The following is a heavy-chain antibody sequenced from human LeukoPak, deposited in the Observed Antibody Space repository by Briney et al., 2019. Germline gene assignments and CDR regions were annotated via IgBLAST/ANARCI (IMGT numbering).Heavy chain of an antibody. CDR3: ARGVVVTAPDAFDI. CDR1: GFTFSSYS. CDR2: ISSSSSYI. D-gene: IGHD2-21*02. V-gene: IGHV3-21*01. J-gene: IGHJ3*02. Sequence: GGSLRLSCAASGFTFSSYSMNWVRQAPGKGLEWISSISSSSSYIYYAESVKGRFTISRDNAKNSLYLQMNSLRAEDTAVYYCARGVVVTAPDAFDIWGQGTMVTVSS.